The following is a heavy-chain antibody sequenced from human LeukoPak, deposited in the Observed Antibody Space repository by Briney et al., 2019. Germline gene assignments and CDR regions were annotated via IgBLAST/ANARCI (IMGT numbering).Heavy chain of an antibody. Sequence: SETLSLTCAVSGGSISSSNWWSWVRQPPGKGLEWIGEIYHSGSTNYIPSLKSRVTISVDKSKNQFSLKLSSVTAADTAVYYCARANVVVPAAYTIDWFDPWGQGTLVTVSS. CDR1: GGSISSSNW. CDR3: ARANVVVPAAYTIDWFDP. V-gene: IGHV4-4*02. D-gene: IGHD2-2*01. J-gene: IGHJ5*02. CDR2: IYHSGST.